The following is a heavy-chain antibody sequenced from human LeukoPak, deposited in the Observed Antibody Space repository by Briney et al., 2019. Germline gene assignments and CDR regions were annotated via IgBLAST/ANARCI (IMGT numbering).Heavy chain of an antibody. CDR3: AGGGLLSGYSGYDSRN. V-gene: IGHV3-74*01. CDR1: GFTFSSYW. CDR2: INSDGSST. D-gene: IGHD5-12*01. Sequence: PGGSLRLSCAASGFTFSSYWMHWVRQAPGKGLGWVSRINSDGSSTNYADSVKGRFTISRDNAKNTLYLQMNSLRAEDTAVYYCAGGGLLSGYSGYDSRNWGQGTLVTVSS. J-gene: IGHJ4*02.